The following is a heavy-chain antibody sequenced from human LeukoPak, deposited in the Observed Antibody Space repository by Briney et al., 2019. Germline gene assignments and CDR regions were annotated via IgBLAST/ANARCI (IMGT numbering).Heavy chain of an antibody. D-gene: IGHD1-26*01. Sequence: SETLSLTCTVSGGSISSYYWSWIRQPPGKGLEWIGYVYYSGSTNYNPSLKSRVTISVDTSKNQFSLKLSSVTAADTAVYYCARHTTPIPGGYFDYWGQGTLVTVSS. J-gene: IGHJ4*02. CDR3: ARHTTPIPGGYFDY. CDR1: GGSISSYY. V-gene: IGHV4-59*08. CDR2: VYYSGST.